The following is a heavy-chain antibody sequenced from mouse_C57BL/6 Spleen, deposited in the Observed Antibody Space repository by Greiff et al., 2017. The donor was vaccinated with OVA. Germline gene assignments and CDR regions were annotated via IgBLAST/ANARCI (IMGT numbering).Heavy chain of an antibody. J-gene: IGHJ4*01. V-gene: IGHV1-78*01. CDR2: IYPRDGST. D-gene: IGHD1-1*01. CDR1: GYTFTDHT. CDR3: ARTVALYYYAMDY. Sequence: VQLVESDAELVKPGASVKISCKVSGYTFTDHTIHWMKQRPEQGLEWIGYIYPRDGSTKYNEKFKGKATLTADKSSSTAYMQLNSLTSEDSAVYFCARTVALYYYAMDYWGQGTSVTVSS.